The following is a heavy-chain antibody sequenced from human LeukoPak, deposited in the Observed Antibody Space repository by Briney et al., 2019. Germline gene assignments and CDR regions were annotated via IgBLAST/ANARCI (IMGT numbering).Heavy chain of an antibody. J-gene: IGHJ4*02. CDR3: AKGELWFGELLSSHLDY. D-gene: IGHD3-10*01. CDR1: GFAFSSHA. V-gene: IGHV3-23*01. Sequence: GGSLRLSCAASGFAFSSHAMSWVRQAPGKGLEWVSGIGVGGGDTYYADSVKGRFTISRDNSKNTLYLQMNSLRAEDTAVYYCAKGELWFGELLSSHLDYWGQGTLVTVSS. CDR2: IGVGGGDT.